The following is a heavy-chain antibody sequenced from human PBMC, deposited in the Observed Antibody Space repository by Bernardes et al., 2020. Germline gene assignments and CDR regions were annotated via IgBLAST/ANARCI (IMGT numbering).Heavy chain of an antibody. CDR1: GGSIGSGGYY. Sequence: SETLSLTCTVSGGSIGSGGYYWSWIRQHPGKGLEWIGNIYYSGNTYYNPSLKSRVTISVDTSKNQFSLKLSSVTAADTAVYYCARDLGRVCSGGSSYYYGLDVWGQGTTVTVSS. CDR2: IYYSGNT. J-gene: IGHJ6*02. V-gene: IGHV4-31*03. CDR3: ARDLGRVCSGGSSYYYGLDV. D-gene: IGHD2-15*01.